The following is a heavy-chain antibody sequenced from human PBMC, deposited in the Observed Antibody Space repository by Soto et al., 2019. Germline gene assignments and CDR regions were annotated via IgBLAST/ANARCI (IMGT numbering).Heavy chain of an antibody. J-gene: IGHJ5*02. V-gene: IGHV3-15*01. CDR3: TTDGEELLWFGEFGS. Sequence: EVQLVESGGGLVKPGGSLRLSCAASGFTFSNAWMSWVRQAPGKGLEWVGRIKSKTDGGTTDYAAPVKGRFTISRDDSKNTLYLQMNSLKTEDTAVYYCTTDGEELLWFGEFGSWGQGTLVTVSS. CDR1: GFTFSNAW. D-gene: IGHD3-10*01. CDR2: IKSKTDGGTT.